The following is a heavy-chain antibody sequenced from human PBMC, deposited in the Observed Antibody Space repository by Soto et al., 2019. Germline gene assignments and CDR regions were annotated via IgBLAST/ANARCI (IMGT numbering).Heavy chain of an antibody. J-gene: IGHJ4*02. CDR3: VRQYYDFWTDYPDYDY. D-gene: IGHD3-3*01. V-gene: IGHV1-18*04. Sequence: ASVKVSCKTSGYTFTKYDISWVRQAPGQGLEWLGLISPNSGRPSYAQKFEGRVTMTTDTSTTTAYLELRSLRSDDTAVYYCVRQYYDFWTDYPDYDYWGQGTLVTVSS. CDR2: ISPNSGRP. CDR1: GYTFTKYD.